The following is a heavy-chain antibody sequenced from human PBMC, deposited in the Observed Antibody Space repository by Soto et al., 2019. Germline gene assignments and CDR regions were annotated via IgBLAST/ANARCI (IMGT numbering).Heavy chain of an antibody. CDR1: RGSIRDYY. CDR3: ARIGVLSSFDN. D-gene: IGHD3-3*01. J-gene: IGHJ4*02. V-gene: IGHV4-4*07. Sequence: ETLSLTCTVSRGSIRDYYWSWIRQPAGKGLEWIGRIYSSGNTNYNPSLKSRVTMSVDTSRNQLSLKLSSVTTADTAVYYCARIGVLSSFDNWGQGTLVTVSS. CDR2: IYSSGNT.